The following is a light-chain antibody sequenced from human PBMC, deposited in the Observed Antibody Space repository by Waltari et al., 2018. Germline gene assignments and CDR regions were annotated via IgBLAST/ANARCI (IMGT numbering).Light chain of an antibody. CDR2: DVS. CDR1: SIELGSYNF. Sequence: QSALTQPASVSGSPGQSITVSCIGNSIELGSYNFSSWFQQHPGRAPKLMLYDVSERPLGVSNRFSGSKSGNTASLTISGLQAEVEADYYCFSYAGSNSFAFGGGTRVTVL. CDR3: FSYAGSNSFA. J-gene: IGLJ2*01. V-gene: IGLV2-23*02.